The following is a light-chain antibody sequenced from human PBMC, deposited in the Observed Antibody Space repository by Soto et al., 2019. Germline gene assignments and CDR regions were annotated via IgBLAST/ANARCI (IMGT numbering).Light chain of an antibody. J-gene: IGLJ3*02. CDR1: SSDVGVYNY. V-gene: IGLV2-14*01. Sequence: QSALTQPASVSGSPGQSITISCTGTSSDVGVYNYVSWYQQHPGKAPKLMIYEVSNRPSGVSNRFSGSKSGNTASLTISGLQAEDEADYYCSSYTSSSTVFGGGTKVTVL. CDR2: EVS. CDR3: SSYTSSSTV.